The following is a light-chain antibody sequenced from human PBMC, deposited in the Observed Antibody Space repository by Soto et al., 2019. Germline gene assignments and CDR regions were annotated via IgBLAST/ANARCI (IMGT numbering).Light chain of an antibody. CDR2: DAS. Sequence: EIVLTQSPATLSLSPGERATLSCRASQSISSSLAWYQQXXXXAPRLLIYDASSRATGFPARFSGSGSGTDFTLTIGSLEPEDFAVYYCQQRSEWPRTFGQGTKVEIK. V-gene: IGKV3-11*01. CDR1: QSISSS. J-gene: IGKJ1*01. CDR3: QQRSEWPRT.